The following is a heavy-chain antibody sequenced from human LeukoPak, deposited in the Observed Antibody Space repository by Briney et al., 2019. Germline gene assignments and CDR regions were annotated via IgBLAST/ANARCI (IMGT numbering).Heavy chain of an antibody. CDR1: GFTFSSYG. CDR2: IRYDGSNK. Sequence: GGSLGLSCAASGFTFSSYGMHWVRQAPGKGLEWVAFIRYDGSNKYYADSVKGRFTISRDNSKNTLYLQMNSLRAEDTAVYYCAKVEYDSSGYSRDWGQGTLVTVSS. J-gene: IGHJ4*02. CDR3: AKVEYDSSGYSRD. D-gene: IGHD3-22*01. V-gene: IGHV3-30*02.